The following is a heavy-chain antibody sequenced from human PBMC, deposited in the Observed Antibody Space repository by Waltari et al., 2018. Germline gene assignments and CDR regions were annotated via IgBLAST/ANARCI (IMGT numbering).Heavy chain of an antibody. CDR1: GGSISSGSYY. J-gene: IGHJ4*02. CDR3: ARANPLSHPDY. Sequence: QVQLQESGPGLVKPSQTLSLTCTVSGGSISSGSYYWSWIRQPAGKGLEWIGRIYTSGSTNYNPSLKSRVTISVDTSKNQFSLKLSSVTAADTAVYYCARANPLSHPDYWGQGTLVTVSS. D-gene: IGHD3-16*01. V-gene: IGHV4-61*02. CDR2: IYTSGST.